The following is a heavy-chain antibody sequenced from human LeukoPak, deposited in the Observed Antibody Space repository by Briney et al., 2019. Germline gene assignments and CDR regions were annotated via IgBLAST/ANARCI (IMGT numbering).Heavy chain of an antibody. CDR3: ARDLYDFWSGYYISMPDY. J-gene: IGHJ4*02. CDR1: GYTFTTYA. CDR2: INTGNGNT. D-gene: IGHD3-3*01. Sequence: GASVKVSCKTSGYTFTTYAVHWVRQAPGQRLEWMGWINTGNGNTKYSQKFQGRVTFTRDTSASTAYMELSSLRSEDMAVYYCARDLYDFWSGYYISMPDYWGQGTLVTVSS. V-gene: IGHV1-3*03.